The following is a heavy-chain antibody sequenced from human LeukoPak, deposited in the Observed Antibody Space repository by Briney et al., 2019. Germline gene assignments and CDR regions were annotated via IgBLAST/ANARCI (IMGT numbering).Heavy chain of an antibody. Sequence: PGGSLRLSCAASGFTFSSYAMHWVRQAPGKGLEWVAVISYDGSNKYYADSVKGRFTISRDNSKKTLYLQMNSLRAEDTAVYYCARDLVPYCSGGSCYSPFDYWGQGTLVTVSS. V-gene: IGHV3-30-3*01. D-gene: IGHD2-15*01. CDR1: GFTFSSYA. CDR3: ARDLVPYCSGGSCYSPFDY. J-gene: IGHJ4*02. CDR2: ISYDGSNK.